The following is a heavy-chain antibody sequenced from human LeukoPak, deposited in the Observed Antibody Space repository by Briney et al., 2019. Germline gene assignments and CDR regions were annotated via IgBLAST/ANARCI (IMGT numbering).Heavy chain of an antibody. J-gene: IGHJ4*02. V-gene: IGHV3-48*01. Sequence: GGSLRLSCAASGFTFSGYIMNWVRQAPGKGLEWVSFISSTSNTIYYAYSVKGRFTVSRDNAKNSLYLQMNSMRAEDTAVYYCASPQWLDYWGQGTLVTVSS. CDR2: ISSTSNTI. CDR3: ASPQWLDY. CDR1: GFTFSGYI. D-gene: IGHD6-19*01.